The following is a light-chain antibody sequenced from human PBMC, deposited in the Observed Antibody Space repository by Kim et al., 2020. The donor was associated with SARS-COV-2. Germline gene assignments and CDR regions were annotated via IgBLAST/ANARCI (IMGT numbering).Light chain of an antibody. CDR1: QSVLYSSNNKNF. CDR3: QHYYRTPPWT. CDR2: WAS. J-gene: IGKJ1*01. Sequence: DIVMTQSPDSLAVSLGERATINCKSSQSVLYSSNNKNFLAWYQQKPGQPPKLLIYWASTRESGVPDRFSGSGSGTDFTLTISSLQAEDVAVYCCQHYYRTPPWTFGQGTKVDIK. V-gene: IGKV4-1*01.